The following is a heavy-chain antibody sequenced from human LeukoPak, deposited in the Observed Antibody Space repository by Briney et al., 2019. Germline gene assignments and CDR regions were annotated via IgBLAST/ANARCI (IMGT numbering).Heavy chain of an antibody. V-gene: IGHV4-59*01. D-gene: IGHD5-12*01. CDR1: GGSISRYY. CDR3: ARGRGYDSDY. J-gene: IGHJ4*02. Sequence: SETLSLTCTVSGGSISRYYWSWIRQPPGKGLEWIGYIYYSGSTNSNPSLKSRVTISVDTSKNQFSLKLSSVTAADTAVYYCARGRGYDSDYWGQGTLVTVSS. CDR2: IYYSGST.